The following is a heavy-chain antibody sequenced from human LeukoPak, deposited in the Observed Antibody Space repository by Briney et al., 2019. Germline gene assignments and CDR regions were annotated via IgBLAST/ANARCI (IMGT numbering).Heavy chain of an antibody. CDR3: ARRGSFNWLDH. V-gene: IGHV4-39*01. J-gene: IGHJ5*02. D-gene: IGHD6-13*01. CDR1: NGSINSTSYY. Sequence: SETLSLTCTVSNGSINSTSYYWDWIRQPPGKGLEWIGSIYYSGATNYNTSLKSRLTISVDTSKNQFSPSLTSVTAADMAVYYCARRGSFNWLDHWGQGTLVTVSS. CDR2: IYYSGAT.